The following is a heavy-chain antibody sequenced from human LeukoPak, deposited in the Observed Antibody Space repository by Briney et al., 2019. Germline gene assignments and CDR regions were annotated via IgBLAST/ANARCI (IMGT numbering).Heavy chain of an antibody. CDR3: AKLAHHIAAAGTNMDV. D-gene: IGHD6-13*01. Sequence: PGGSLRLSCAASGFNFSIYAMSWVRQAPGKGLEWVAVISYDGSNKYYADSVKGRFTISRDNSKNTLYLQMNSLRAEDTAVYYCAKLAHHIAAAGTNMDVWGKGTTVTVSS. J-gene: IGHJ6*03. CDR1: GFNFSIYA. CDR2: ISYDGSNK. V-gene: IGHV3-30*18.